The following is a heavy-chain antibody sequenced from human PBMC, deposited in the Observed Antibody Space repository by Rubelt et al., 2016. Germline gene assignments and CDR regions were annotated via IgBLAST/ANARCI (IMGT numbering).Heavy chain of an antibody. V-gene: IGHV4-61*05. Sequence: QLQLQESGPGLVKPSETLSLTCTVSGGSISSSSYYWGWLRQPPGKGLEWIGYIYYSGSTNYNPSLKCRVTISRGTSKNRFSLVLNSVTAADTAMYYCAREFANSAFDYWGRGTLVTVSS. D-gene: IGHD2-21*01. CDR2: IYYSGST. J-gene: IGHJ4*02. CDR3: AREFANSAFDY. CDR1: GGSISSSSYY.